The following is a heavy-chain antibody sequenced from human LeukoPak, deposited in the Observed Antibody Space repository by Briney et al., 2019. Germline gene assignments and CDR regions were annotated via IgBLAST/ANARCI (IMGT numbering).Heavy chain of an antibody. Sequence: PGGSLRLSCAASGFSFSREHMNWVRQAPGKGPEWISWITGSGSGIIYADSVKGRFTISRDNAKNSLFLQMNSLRVEDTAVYYCARDKDYGFTYWGQGTLVTVSS. CDR2: ITGSGSGI. V-gene: IGHV3-48*01. CDR3: ARDKDYGFTY. D-gene: IGHD4-17*01. CDR1: GFSFSREH. J-gene: IGHJ4*02.